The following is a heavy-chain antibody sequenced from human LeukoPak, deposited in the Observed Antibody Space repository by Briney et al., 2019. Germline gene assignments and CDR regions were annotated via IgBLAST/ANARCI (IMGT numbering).Heavy chain of an antibody. CDR3: ARERNYYDSNNFDY. D-gene: IGHD3-22*01. J-gene: IGHJ4*02. V-gene: IGHV3-30*04. CDR2: ISYDGSNK. Sequence: GGSLRLSCAASGFTFSSYAMHWVRQAPGKGLEWVAVISYDGSNKYYADSVKGRFTISRDNSKNTLYLQMNSLRAEDTAVYYCARERNYYDSNNFDYWGQGTLVTVSS. CDR1: GFTFSSYA.